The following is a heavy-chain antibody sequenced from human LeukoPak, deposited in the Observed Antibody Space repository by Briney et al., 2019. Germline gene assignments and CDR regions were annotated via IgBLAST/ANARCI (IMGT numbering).Heavy chain of an antibody. D-gene: IGHD1-26*01. CDR2: ISSSGSTT. CDR3: ARGGVY. Sequence: GGSLRLSCAASGFTFSSYEMNWVRQAPGKGLEWVSYISSSGSTTYYADSVKGRFTISRDNAKNSLYLQMNSPRAEDTALYYCARGGVYWGQGTLVTVSS. CDR1: GFTFSSYE. J-gene: IGHJ4*02. V-gene: IGHV3-48*03.